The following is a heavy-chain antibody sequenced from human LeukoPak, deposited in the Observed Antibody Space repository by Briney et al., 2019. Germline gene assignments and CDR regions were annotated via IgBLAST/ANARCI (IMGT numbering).Heavy chain of an antibody. CDR2: ISWNSGSI. D-gene: IGHD3-10*01. V-gene: IGHV3-9*01. Sequence: GRSLRLSCAASGFTFDDYAMHWVRQAPGKGLEWVSGISWNSGSIGYADSVKGRFTISRDNAKNSLFLQMNSLRAEDTALYYCAKDTGGSGSYYHHFDYWGQGTLVTVSS. CDR1: GFTFDDYA. CDR3: AKDTGGSGSYYHHFDY. J-gene: IGHJ4*02.